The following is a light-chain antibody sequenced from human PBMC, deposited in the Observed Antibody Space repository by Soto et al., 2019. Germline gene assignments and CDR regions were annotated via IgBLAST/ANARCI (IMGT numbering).Light chain of an antibody. CDR1: QSISSY. J-gene: IGKJ4*01. CDR2: AAS. CDR3: QQTYSTLRT. Sequence: DIQMTQSPSSLSASVGDRFTISCRASQSISSYLNWYQQKPGKAPKLLIYAASSLQSGVPSRFSGSGSGTDFSLTISSLQPEDFATYYCQQTYSTLRTFGGGTKVDI. V-gene: IGKV1-39*01.